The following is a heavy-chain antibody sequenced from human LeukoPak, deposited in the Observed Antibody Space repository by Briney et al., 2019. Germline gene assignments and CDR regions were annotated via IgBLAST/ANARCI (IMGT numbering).Heavy chain of an antibody. V-gene: IGHV3-23*01. CDR2: ISGSGGST. CDR1: GFTFSSYA. J-gene: IGHJ4*02. CDR3: AKSVGGIKTGVDFDY. D-gene: IGHD1-14*01. Sequence: GGSLRLSCAASGFTFSSYAMSWVRQAPGKGLEWVSAISGSGGSTYYADSVKGRFTISRDNSKNTLYLQMNSLRAEDTAVYCCAKSVGGIKTGVDFDYWGQGTLVTVSS.